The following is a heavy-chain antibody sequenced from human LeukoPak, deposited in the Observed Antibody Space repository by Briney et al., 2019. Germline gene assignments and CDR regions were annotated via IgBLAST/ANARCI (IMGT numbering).Heavy chain of an antibody. CDR3: AREQYGDYFDY. CDR2: IKQDGSKE. D-gene: IGHD4-17*01. CDR1: GFSFNTYS. V-gene: IGHV3-7*01. J-gene: IGHJ4*02. Sequence: PGGSLRLSCAASGFSFNTYSMDWVRQAPGKGLEWVANIKQDGSKEYYVDSVKGRFTISRDNAKNSLYLQMNSLRAEDTAVYYCAREQYGDYFDYWGQGTLVTVSS.